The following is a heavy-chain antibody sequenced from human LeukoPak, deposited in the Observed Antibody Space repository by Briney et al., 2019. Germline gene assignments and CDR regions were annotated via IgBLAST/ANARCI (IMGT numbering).Heavy chain of an antibody. CDR2: INPNHGDT. J-gene: IGHJ4*02. Sequence: ASVKVSCKAAGYTFTGYFMDWVRQAPGQGLEWMGEINPNHGDTKFAQKFEGRVTMTRDTSITTAYMELSSLKSDDTAVYYCARLRWERGALDYWGQGTPVTVSS. CDR3: ARLRWERGALDY. V-gene: IGHV1-2*02. D-gene: IGHD1-26*01. CDR1: GYTFTGYF.